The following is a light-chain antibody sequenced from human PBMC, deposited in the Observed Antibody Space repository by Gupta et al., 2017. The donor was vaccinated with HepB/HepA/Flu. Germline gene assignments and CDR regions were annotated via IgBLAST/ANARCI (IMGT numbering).Light chain of an antibody. J-gene: IGLJ2*01. CDR2: SNN. CDR1: SSNIESNT. CDR3: SAWDDSLTGLV. V-gene: IGLV1-44*01. Sequence: GTPGQRVTISCSGSSSNIESNTVNWYQQLPGTAPKLLIYSNNQRPSGVPDRFSGSKSGTSASLAISGLQSEDEAYYYCSAWDDSLTGLVFGGGTKLTVL.